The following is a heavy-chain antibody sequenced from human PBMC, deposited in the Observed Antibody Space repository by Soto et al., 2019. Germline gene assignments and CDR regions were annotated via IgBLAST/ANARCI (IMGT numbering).Heavy chain of an antibody. CDR3: AKDYPDSSSWYVRGSLDY. CDR1: GFTFSSYG. V-gene: IGHV3-30*18. Sequence: LRLSCAASGFTFSSYGMHWVRQASGKGLEWVAVISYDGGNKYYADSVKGRFTISRDNSKNTLYLQMNSLRAEDTAVYYCAKDYPDSSSWYVRGSLDYWGQGTLVNV. D-gene: IGHD6-13*01. J-gene: IGHJ4*02. CDR2: ISYDGGNK.